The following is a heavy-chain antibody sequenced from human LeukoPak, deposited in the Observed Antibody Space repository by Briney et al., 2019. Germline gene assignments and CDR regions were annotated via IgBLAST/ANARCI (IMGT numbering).Heavy chain of an antibody. CDR2: IYYSGST. Sequence: SETLSLTCTVSGGSISSYYWSWIRQPPGKGLEWIGYIYYSGSTNYNPSLKSRVTISVGTSKNQFSLKLSSVTAADTAVYYCASGRFTMVRGVIIPYYYYYGMDVWGQGTTVTVSS. CDR1: GGSISSYY. CDR3: ASGRFTMVRGVIIPYYYYYGMDV. D-gene: IGHD3-10*01. J-gene: IGHJ6*02. V-gene: IGHV4-59*08.